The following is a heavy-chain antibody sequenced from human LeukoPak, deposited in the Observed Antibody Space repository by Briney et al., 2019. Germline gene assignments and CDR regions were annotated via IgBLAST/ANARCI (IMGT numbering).Heavy chain of an antibody. CDR2: MNPNSGNT. CDR1: GYTFTSYD. Sequence: ASVKVSCKASGYTFTSYDINWVRQATGHGLEWMGWMNPNSGNTGYAQKFQGRVTMTRNTSISTAYMELSSLRSEDTAVYYCARVIGQFIVKREHWFDPWGQGTLVTVSS. D-gene: IGHD1-26*01. V-gene: IGHV1-8*01. J-gene: IGHJ5*02. CDR3: ARVIGQFIVKREHWFDP.